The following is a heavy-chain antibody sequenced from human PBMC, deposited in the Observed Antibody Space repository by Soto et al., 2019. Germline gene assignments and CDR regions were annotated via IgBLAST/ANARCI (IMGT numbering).Heavy chain of an antibody. CDR2: IYYSGST. D-gene: IGHD5-18*01. Sequence: PSETLSLTCTVSGGSISSGGYYWSWIRQHPGKGLEWIGYIYYSGSTNYNPSLKSRVTISVVTSKNQFSLKLSSVTAADTAVYYCARTLYSYGPRFDYWGQGTLVTVSS. V-gene: IGHV4-61*08. CDR1: GGSISSGGYY. J-gene: IGHJ4*02. CDR3: ARTLYSYGPRFDY.